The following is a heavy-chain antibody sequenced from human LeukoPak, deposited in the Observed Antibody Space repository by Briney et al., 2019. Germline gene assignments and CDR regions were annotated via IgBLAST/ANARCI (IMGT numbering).Heavy chain of an antibody. D-gene: IGHD3-10*02. CDR2: ISPGGSTI. Sequence: GGSLRLSCAASGFTFSNYEMDWVRQAPGKGLEWVSYISPGGSTIYYADSVRGRFTISRDNAKNSLYLQMNSLGAEDTAVYYCAELGITMIGGVWGKGTTVTISS. CDR3: AELGITMIGGV. V-gene: IGHV3-48*03. J-gene: IGHJ6*04. CDR1: GFTFSNYE.